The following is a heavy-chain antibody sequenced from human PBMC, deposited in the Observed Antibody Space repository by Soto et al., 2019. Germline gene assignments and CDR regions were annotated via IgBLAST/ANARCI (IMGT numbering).Heavy chain of an antibody. D-gene: IGHD3-3*01. Sequence: LRLSCAASRFPFSSYAMHWVRQAPGKGLEWVAVISYDGSNKYYADSVKGRLTISRDNSKNTLYLQMNSLRAEDTAVYYCARGFQLRFFEWLSWDCYYGIDVCGQGTTVTVYS. CDR3: ARGFQLRFFEWLSWDCYYGIDV. CDR2: ISYDGSNK. CDR1: RFPFSSYA. V-gene: IGHV3-30-3*01. J-gene: IGHJ6*02.